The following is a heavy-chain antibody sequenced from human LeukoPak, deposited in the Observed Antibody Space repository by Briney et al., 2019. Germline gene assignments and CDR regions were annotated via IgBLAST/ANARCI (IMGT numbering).Heavy chain of an antibody. CDR3: AKGAMGATTRYYFDY. J-gene: IGHJ4*02. V-gene: IGHV3-30*18. Sequence: GRSLRLSCAASGFTFSSYGMHWVRQAPGKGLEWVAVISYDGSNKYYADSVKGRFTISRDNSKNTLYLQMNSLRAEDTAVYYCAKGAMGATTRYYFDYWGQGTLVTVSS. D-gene: IGHD1-26*01. CDR2: ISYDGSNK. CDR1: GFTFSSYG.